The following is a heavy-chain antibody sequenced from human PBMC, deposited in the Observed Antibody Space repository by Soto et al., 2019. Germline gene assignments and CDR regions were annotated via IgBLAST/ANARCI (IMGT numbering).Heavy chain of an antibody. CDR2: INRSGST. V-gene: IGHV4-34*01. J-gene: IGHJ5*02. D-gene: IGHD3-10*01. CDR1: GGSFSGYY. CDR3: ARKKYYYGSGSQNWFDP. Sequence: SETLSLTCAVYGGSFSGYYWSWIRQPPGKGLEWIGEINRSGSTNYNPSLKSRVTISVDTSKNQFSLKLSSVTAADTAVYYCARKKYYYGSGSQNWFDPWGQGTLVTVSS.